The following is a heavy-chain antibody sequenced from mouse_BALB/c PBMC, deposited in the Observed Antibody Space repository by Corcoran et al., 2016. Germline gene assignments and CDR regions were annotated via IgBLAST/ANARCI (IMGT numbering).Heavy chain of an antibody. CDR1: GYTFTNYG. J-gene: IGHJ3*02. D-gene: IGHD1-1*01. CDR2: INTKTGEP. CDR3: ARDGSIPGY. Sequence: QIQLVQSGPELKQGGEPVKISCKASGYTFTNYGLNWMTQAPGKGLQWMGWINTKTGEPVYDEEFKGRLAFSLETSATSAYLEINNLKNEDMATYFCARDGSIPGYWGQGTPVTVSA. V-gene: IGHV9-3*02.